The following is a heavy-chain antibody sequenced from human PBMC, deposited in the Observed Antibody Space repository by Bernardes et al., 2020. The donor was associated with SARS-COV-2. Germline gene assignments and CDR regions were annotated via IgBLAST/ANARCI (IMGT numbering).Heavy chain of an antibody. D-gene: IGHD3-22*01. CDR1: GFNFSDFY. J-gene: IGHJ4*02. Sequence: GGSLRLSCAASGFNFSDFYMSWIRQAPGKGLEWISYISSSSRYTRYADSVKGRFTISRDNSKNSLYLQMDSLRAEDTGMYYCVRDLFESSGYAGYWGQGAPVTVSS. V-gene: IGHV3-11*05. CDR2: ISSSSRYT. CDR3: VRDLFESSGYAGY.